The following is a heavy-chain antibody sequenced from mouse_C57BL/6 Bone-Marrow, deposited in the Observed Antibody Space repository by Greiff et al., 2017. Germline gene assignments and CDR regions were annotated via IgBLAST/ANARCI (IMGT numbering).Heavy chain of an antibody. V-gene: IGHV5-17*01. J-gene: IGHJ1*03. CDR3: AAHYYGSSDWYCDV. CDR1: GFTFSDYG. D-gene: IGHD1-1*01. Sequence: EVQGVESGGGLVKPGGSLKLSCAASGFTFSDYGMHWVRQAPEKGLAWVAYISSGSSTIYYADTVKGRFTISRDNAKNTLFLQMTSLRSEDTAMYYWAAHYYGSSDWYCDVWGTGTTVTVSS. CDR2: ISSGSSTI.